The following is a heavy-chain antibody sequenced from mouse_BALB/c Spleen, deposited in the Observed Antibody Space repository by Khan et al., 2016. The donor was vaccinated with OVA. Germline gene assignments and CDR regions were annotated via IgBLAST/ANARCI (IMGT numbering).Heavy chain of an antibody. CDR1: GYSITSDYA. CDR3: ARKNYYGYAMDY. CDR2: ISYSGYT. D-gene: IGHD1-1*01. V-gene: IGHV3-2*02. Sequence: EVQLVESGPGLVKPSQSLSLTCTVTGYSITSDYAWDWIRQFPGNKLEWMGYISYSGYTSYNPSLKSRISIPRDTSKNQFFLQLTSVTTEDTATYYCARKNYYGYAMDYWGQGTSVTVSS. J-gene: IGHJ4*01.